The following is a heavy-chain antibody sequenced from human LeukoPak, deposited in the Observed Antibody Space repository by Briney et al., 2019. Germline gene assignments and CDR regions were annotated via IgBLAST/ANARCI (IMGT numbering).Heavy chain of an antibody. Sequence: ASVKVSCKASGYTFTGYYMHWVRQAPGQGLEWMGWINPNSGGTNYAQKFQGRVTMTRDTSISTAYMELSRLRSDDTAVYYCARDPRNTEMPEGYYSMDVWAQGTTVTVSS. D-gene: IGHD5-18*01. J-gene: IGHJ6*02. CDR3: ARDPRNTEMPEGYYSMDV. CDR2: INPNSGGT. CDR1: GYTFTGYY. V-gene: IGHV1-2*02.